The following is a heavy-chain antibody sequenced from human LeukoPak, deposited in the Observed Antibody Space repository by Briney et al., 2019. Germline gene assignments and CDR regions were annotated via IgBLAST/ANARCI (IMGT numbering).Heavy chain of an antibody. CDR3: TSSTTVTTYAFDI. V-gene: IGHV4-34*03. CDR2: INHSGST. Sequence: SETLSLTCAVYGGSFSGYYWSWIRQPPGKGLEWIGEINHSGSTNYNPSLKSRVTISVDTSKNQFSLKLNSVTAADTAVYYCTSSTTVTTYAFDIWGQGTMVTVSS. J-gene: IGHJ3*02. D-gene: IGHD4-17*01. CDR1: GGSFSGYY.